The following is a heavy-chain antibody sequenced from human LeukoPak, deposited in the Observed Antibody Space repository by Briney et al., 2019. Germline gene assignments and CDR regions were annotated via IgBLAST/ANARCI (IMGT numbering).Heavy chain of an antibody. V-gene: IGHV3-23*01. CDR3: AHLVGTTPFDY. Sequence: GGSLRLSCAASGFTFSSYAMSWVRQAPGKGLEWVSTITSTGNTTYYADSVKGRLTISRDNSQNTLFLQMDSLRVEDTGIYYCAHLVGTTPFDYWGQGTLVTVSS. J-gene: IGHJ4*02. D-gene: IGHD1-26*01. CDR1: GFTFSSYA. CDR2: ITSTGNTT.